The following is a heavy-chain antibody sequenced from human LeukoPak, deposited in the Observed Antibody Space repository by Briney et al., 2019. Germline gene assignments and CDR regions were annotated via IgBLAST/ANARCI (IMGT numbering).Heavy chain of an antibody. V-gene: IGHV3-23*01. J-gene: IGHJ4*02. CDR2: ISGSGGST. Sequence: GGSLRLSCAASGFTFSSYAMSWVRQAPGKGLEWVSAISGSGGSTYYADSVKGRFTISRDNSKNTLYLQMNSLRAEDTAVYYCAKDNYYYDFWSGSYCFDYWGQGTLVTVSS. CDR3: AKDNYYYDFWSGSYCFDY. CDR1: GFTFSSYA. D-gene: IGHD3-3*01.